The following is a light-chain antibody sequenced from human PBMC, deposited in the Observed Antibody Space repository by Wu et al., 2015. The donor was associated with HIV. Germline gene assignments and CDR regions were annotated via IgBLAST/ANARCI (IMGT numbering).Light chain of an antibody. V-gene: IGKV3-20*01. CDR1: QRISSRY. CDR2: GAS. Sequence: EIVLTQFPGTLSLSPGERATLSCRASQRISSRYLAWYQQKPGQAPRLLIFGASSRATGIPDRFSGSGSGTDFTLTISRLEPEDFAVYFCQQHDISSITFGQGTRLEIK. CDR3: QQHDISSIT. J-gene: IGKJ5*01.